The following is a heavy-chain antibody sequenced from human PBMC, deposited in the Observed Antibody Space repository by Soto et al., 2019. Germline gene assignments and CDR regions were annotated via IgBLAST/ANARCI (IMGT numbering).Heavy chain of an antibody. J-gene: IGHJ5*02. CDR1: GYTFTSYG. CDR2: ISAYNGNT. CDR3: ARTSLDIVATEIDP. D-gene: IGHD5-12*01. Sequence: ASVKVSCKASGYTFTSYGISWVRQAPGQGLEWMGWISAYNGNTNYAQKLQGRVTMTTDTSTSTAYMELRSLRSDDTAVYYCARTSLDIVATEIDPWGQGTLVTVSS. V-gene: IGHV1-18*01.